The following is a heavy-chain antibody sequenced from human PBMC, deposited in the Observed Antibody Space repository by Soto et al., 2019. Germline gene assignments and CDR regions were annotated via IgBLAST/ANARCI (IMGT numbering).Heavy chain of an antibody. Sequence: QVQLVQSGAEVKKPGSSVKVSCKASGGTFSSYTISWVRQAPGQGLEWMGRIIPILGIANYAQKFQGRVTITADKSTSTAYMELSSLRSEDTAVYYCAGDPTVVTTYWYFDLWGRGTLVTVSS. J-gene: IGHJ2*01. D-gene: IGHD4-17*01. V-gene: IGHV1-69*08. CDR2: IIPILGIA. CDR3: AGDPTVVTTYWYFDL. CDR1: GGTFSSYT.